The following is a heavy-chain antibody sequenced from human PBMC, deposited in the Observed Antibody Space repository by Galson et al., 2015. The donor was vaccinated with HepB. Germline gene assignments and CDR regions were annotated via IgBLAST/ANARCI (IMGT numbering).Heavy chain of an antibody. CDR2: ISYSSNTI. CDR1: GFNFHGYS. Sequence: SLRLSCAASGFNFHGYSMNWVHQAPGKGLEWLSYISYSSNTIYYADSVRGRFTVSRDNAKNSLFLQMNSLRVEDTAVYFCARGESYTSGWFTTPDYWGQGTLVTISS. J-gene: IGHJ4*02. D-gene: IGHD6-19*01. CDR3: ARGESYTSGWFTTPDY. V-gene: IGHV3-48*04.